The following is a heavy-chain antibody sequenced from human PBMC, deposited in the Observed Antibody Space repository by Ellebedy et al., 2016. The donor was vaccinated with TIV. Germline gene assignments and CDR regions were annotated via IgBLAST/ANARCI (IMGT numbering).Heavy chain of an antibody. J-gene: IGHJ5*02. CDR1: GSTFKTSI. CDR2: ISPTGDSI. D-gene: IGHD4-23*01. V-gene: IGHV3-21*06. Sequence: GESLKISCVASGSTFKTSIMNWVRQAPGKGLEWVSYISPTGDSIHYADSVKGRFTISRDNANNSLYLQTNVLRADDTAVYYCATAGDASGYSFRGSWFDPWGQGTLVTVSS. CDR3: ATAGDASGYSFRGSWFDP.